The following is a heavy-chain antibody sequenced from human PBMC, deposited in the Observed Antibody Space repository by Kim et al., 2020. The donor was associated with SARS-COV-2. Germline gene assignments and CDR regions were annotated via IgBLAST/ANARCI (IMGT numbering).Heavy chain of an antibody. Sequence: PSLTSRVTLSVDTSKNQFSLRLSSVTAADTAVYYCARGPTVTTRYYYGMDVWGQGTTVTVSS. D-gene: IGHD4-17*01. CDR3: ARGPTVTTRYYYGMDV. J-gene: IGHJ6*02. V-gene: IGHV4-34*01.